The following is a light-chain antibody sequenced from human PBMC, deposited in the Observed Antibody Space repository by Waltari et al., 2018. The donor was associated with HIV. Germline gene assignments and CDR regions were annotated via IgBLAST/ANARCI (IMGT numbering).Light chain of an antibody. Sequence: QSVLTQPPSASGAPGQRFTISCSGSTPNIGSSNVNWYQQFSRAAPKLLIYADAQRPSGVPERFSVSKSGTSASLGISGLQSEDDAEDDCATREERLNGVVFGGGTRLTVV. CDR1: TPNIGSSN. V-gene: IGLV1-44*01. CDR2: ADA. CDR3: ATREERLNGVV. J-gene: IGLJ2*01.